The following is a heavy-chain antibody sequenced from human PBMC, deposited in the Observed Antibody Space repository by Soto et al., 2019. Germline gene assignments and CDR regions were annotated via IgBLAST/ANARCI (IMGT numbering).Heavy chain of an antibody. D-gene: IGHD3-10*01. CDR3: AREIRGGGVAWLAP. CDR1: GFTVSTTY. Sequence: VQLVESGGGLVQPGGSLRLSCTASGFTVSTTYMSWVRQAPGRGLEWVSLIYGDDSTYYAASVKDRFTISRDHSKNTLSLQMHGPRAADTAVYYCAREIRGGGVAWLAPWGQGPLVTVS. J-gene: IGHJ5*02. V-gene: IGHV3-66*01. CDR2: IYGDDST.